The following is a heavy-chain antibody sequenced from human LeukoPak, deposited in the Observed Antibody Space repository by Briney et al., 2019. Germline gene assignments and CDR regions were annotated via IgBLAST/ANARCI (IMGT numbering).Heavy chain of an antibody. CDR3: ARRGRSSSWYARGAFDI. V-gene: IGHV4-34*01. Sequence: SETLSLTCAVYGGSFSGYYWSWIRQPPGKWLEWIGEINHSGSTSYNPSLKSRVTISVDTSKNQSSLKLSSVPAADTAVYSCARRGRSSSWYARGAFDIWGQGTMVTVPS. CDR2: INHSGST. J-gene: IGHJ3*02. D-gene: IGHD6-13*01. CDR1: GGSFSGYY.